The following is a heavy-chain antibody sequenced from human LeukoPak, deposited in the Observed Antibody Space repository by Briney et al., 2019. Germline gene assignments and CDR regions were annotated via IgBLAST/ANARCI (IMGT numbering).Heavy chain of an antibody. Sequence: SETLSLTCTVSGYSISSGYYWGWIRQPPGKGLEWIGSIYHSGSTYYNPSLKSRVTISVDTSKKQFSLKLSSVTAADTAVYYCARVLPQKWELPGNWFNPWGQGTLVTVSS. CDR2: IYHSGST. J-gene: IGHJ5*02. D-gene: IGHD1-26*01. CDR3: ARVLPQKWELPGNWFNP. V-gene: IGHV4-38-2*02. CDR1: GYSISSGYY.